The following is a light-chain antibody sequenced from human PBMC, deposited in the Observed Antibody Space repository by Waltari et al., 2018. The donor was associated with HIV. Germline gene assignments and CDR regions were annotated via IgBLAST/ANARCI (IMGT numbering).Light chain of an antibody. J-gene: IGKJ1*01. Sequence: EVLLTQSPAXLSVSPGDRTTLSCRASQSVRTNLAWYQQSPGQPPRLLIYGXSTRATGIAARFSXSGSGTEFTLTINSLQSXDXAVXXXQQYDYWPPWTFGQGTKVEMK. V-gene: IGKV3-15*01. CDR3: QQYDYWPPWT. CDR2: GXS. CDR1: QSVRTN.